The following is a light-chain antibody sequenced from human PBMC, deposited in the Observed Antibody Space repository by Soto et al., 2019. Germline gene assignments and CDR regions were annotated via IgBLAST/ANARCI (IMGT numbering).Light chain of an antibody. J-gene: IGKJ4*01. CDR2: GAS. V-gene: IGKV3D-15*01. Sequence: VMTQSPATLSVSPGERANLSFRASQSVSRNLAWYQQKPGQAPRLLIYGASTRATGIPARFSGSGSGTDFTLTISRLEPEDFAVYHCQHYGRTLTFGGGTKVDI. CDR1: QSVSRN. CDR3: QHYGRTLT.